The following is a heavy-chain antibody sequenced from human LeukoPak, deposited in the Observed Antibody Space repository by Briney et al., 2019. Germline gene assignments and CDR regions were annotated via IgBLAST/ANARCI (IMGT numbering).Heavy chain of an antibody. CDR3: ARLNYYGTGAFDY. CDR2: IYYRGST. D-gene: IGHD3-10*01. J-gene: IGHJ4*02. V-gene: IGHV4-59*08. CDR1: GGSISSYY. Sequence: PSETLSLTCTVSGGSISSYYWSWIRQPPGKGLEWIGYIYYRGSTNYNPSLKSRVTISVDTSKNQFSLKLSSVTAADTAVYYCARLNYYGTGAFDYWGQGTLVTVSS.